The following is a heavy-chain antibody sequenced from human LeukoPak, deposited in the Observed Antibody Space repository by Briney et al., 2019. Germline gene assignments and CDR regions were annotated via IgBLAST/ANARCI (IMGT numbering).Heavy chain of an antibody. Sequence: GGSLRLSCAASGFTFSDYTMNWIRQAPGKGLEWVFSITSSSTYTYYADSVKGRFTISRDDAENSLYLQMNSLRAEDTAVYYCSGYNWFDPWGQGTLVTVSS. V-gene: IGHV3-21*01. J-gene: IGHJ5*02. CDR1: GFTFSDYT. CDR2: ITSSSTYT. CDR3: SGYNWFDP.